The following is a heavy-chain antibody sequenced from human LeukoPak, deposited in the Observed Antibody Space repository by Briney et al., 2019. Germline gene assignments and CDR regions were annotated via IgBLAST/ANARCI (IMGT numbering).Heavy chain of an antibody. CDR1: GFTFSSYW. CDR3: ASAPLVYYYYYMDV. CDR2: INSDGSST. Sequence: PGGSLRLSCAASGFTFSSYWMHWVRQAPGKGLVWVSRINSDGSSTSYADSVKGRFTISRDNAKNTLYLQMNSLRAEDTAVYYCASAPLVYYYYYMDVWGKGTTVTASS. D-gene: IGHD3-10*01. V-gene: IGHV3-74*01. J-gene: IGHJ6*03.